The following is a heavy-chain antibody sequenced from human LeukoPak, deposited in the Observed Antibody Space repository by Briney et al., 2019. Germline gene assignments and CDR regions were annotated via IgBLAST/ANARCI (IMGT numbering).Heavy chain of an antibody. CDR1: GYTFTSYY. V-gene: IGHV1-46*01. J-gene: IGHJ6*02. CDR2: INPSGGST. D-gene: IGHD6-19*01. CDR3: ARSSLSEDMDV. Sequence: ASVKLSCKASGYTFTSYYMHWVRQAPGQGLEWMGMINPSGGSTSYAQKFQGGVTMTRDTSTSTVYMELSSLRSANTAVYYCARSSLSEDMDVWGQGTTVTVSS.